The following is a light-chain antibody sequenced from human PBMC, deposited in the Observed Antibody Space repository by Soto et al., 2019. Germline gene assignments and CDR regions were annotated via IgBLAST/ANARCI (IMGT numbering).Light chain of an antibody. CDR3: QHYNSYWT. Sequence: DIQMTQSPSTLSASVGDRVTITCRASQSISSWLAWYQQKPGKAPKLLIYDASSLESRVPSGFSGSGSGTESTLTICLLQPDVFANYYCQHYNSYWTFGHGTKVVIK. V-gene: IGKV1-5*01. CDR2: DAS. CDR1: QSISSW. J-gene: IGKJ1*01.